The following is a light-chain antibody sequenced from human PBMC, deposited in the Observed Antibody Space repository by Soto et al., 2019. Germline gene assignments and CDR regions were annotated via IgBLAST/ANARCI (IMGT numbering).Light chain of an antibody. J-gene: IGLJ2*01. Sequence: QSVLTQSPSASASLGASVKLTCTLSSGHSSYAIAWHQQQPEKGPRYLMKLNSDGSHSKGDGIPDRFSGSSSGAERYLTIPTLQSEDEADYYCQTWGTGTHGVFGGGTKLTVL. V-gene: IGLV4-69*01. CDR3: QTWGTGTHGV. CDR1: SGHSSYA. CDR2: LNSDGSH.